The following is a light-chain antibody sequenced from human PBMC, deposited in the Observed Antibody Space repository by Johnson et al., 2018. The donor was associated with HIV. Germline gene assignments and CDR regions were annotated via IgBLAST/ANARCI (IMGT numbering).Light chain of an antibody. V-gene: IGLV1-51*01. Sequence: QSVLTQPPSVSAAPGQKVTISCSGSSSNIGNNYVSWYQQLPGTAPKLLIYENNKRPTGIPDRFSGSKSGTSATLGITGLQNGDEADYYCGTWDNSLSTGGVFGTGTKVIVL. CDR2: ENN. CDR1: SSNIGNNY. CDR3: GTWDNSLSTGGV. J-gene: IGLJ1*01.